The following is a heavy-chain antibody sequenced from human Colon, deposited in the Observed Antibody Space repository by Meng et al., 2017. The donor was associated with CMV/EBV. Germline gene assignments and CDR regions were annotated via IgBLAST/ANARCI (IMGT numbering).Heavy chain of an antibody. CDR2: INSAGSST. CDR3: ARGAGYYDFWSGYYTGDY. V-gene: IGHV3-74*01. D-gene: IGHD3-3*01. Sequence: TFSSYWRHWVRQAPGKRRVWSSRINSAGSSTSYAGTVKSRFTISRDNAKNTLYLQMNSLRAEDTAVYYCARGAGYYDFWSGYYTGDYWGQGTLVTVSS. J-gene: IGHJ4*02. CDR1: TFSSYW.